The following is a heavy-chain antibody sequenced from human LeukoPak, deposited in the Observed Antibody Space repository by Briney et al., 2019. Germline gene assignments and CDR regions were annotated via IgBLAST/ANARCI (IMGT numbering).Heavy chain of an antibody. V-gene: IGHV4-34*01. J-gene: IGHJ5*02. D-gene: IGHD3-3*01. CDR1: GGSLSGYY. CDR3: ARERPYYDFWSGYYTRANWFDP. Sequence: SETLSLTCAVYGGSLSGYYWSWIRQPPGKGLEWIGEINHSGSTNYNPSLKSRVTISVDTSKNQFSLKLSSVTAADTAVYYCARERPYYDFWSGYYTRANWFDPWGQGTLVTVSS. CDR2: INHSGST.